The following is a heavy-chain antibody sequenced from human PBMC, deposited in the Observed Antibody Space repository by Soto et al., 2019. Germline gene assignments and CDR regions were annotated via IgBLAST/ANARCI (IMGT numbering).Heavy chain of an antibody. J-gene: IGHJ4*02. D-gene: IGHD3-22*01. CDR3: ARHSVGAGDSSGYYYDY. Sequence: GESLKISCKGSGYSFTSYWLGWVRPMSGKGLGWVGIIYPDDSDNRSSPYFQGQVTISASKSISTAYMQWSSLKASDTAMYYCARHSVGAGDSSGYYYDYWGQGTLVTVSS. V-gene: IGHV5-51*01. CDR1: GYSFTSYW. CDR2: IYPDDSDN.